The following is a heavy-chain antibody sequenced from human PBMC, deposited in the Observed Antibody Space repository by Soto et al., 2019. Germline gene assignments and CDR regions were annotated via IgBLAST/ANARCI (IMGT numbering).Heavy chain of an antibody. CDR3: AKDSGSSWYDY. Sequence: EVQLVESGGGLVQSGRSLRLSCAASGFTFDDYAMHWVRQAPGKGLEWVSGISWNSGSIGYADSVKGRFTISRDNAKNSLYLQMNSLRAEDTALYYCAKDSGSSWYDYWGQGTLVTVSS. CDR2: ISWNSGSI. J-gene: IGHJ4*02. CDR1: GFTFDDYA. D-gene: IGHD6-13*01. V-gene: IGHV3-9*01.